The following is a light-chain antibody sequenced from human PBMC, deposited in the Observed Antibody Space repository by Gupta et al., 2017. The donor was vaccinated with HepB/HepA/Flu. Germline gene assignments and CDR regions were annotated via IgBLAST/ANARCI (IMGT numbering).Light chain of an antibody. CDR3: QQYNLWPLT. J-gene: IGKJ1*01. Sequence: EIVMTQSPATLSVSPGERVTLSCRASESVSSNLAWHQQKPGQAPRLLIYDASTRATGIPARFSGSGSGTEFTLTISSLQSEDFALYYCQQYNLWPLTFGQGTKVEIK. CDR1: ESVSSN. V-gene: IGKV3-15*01. CDR2: DAS.